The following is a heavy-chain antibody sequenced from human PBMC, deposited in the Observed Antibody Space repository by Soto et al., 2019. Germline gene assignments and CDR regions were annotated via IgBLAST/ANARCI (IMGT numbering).Heavy chain of an antibody. D-gene: IGHD2-15*01. CDR1: GFTFSSYA. J-gene: IGHJ3*01. CDR2: ISGSGGST. Sequence: GGSLRLSCAASGFTFSSYAMSWVRQAPGKGLEWVSAISGSGGSTYYADSVKGRFSISRDNSKNTLYLQMNSLRAEDTAVYYCAREPRYCRGGSCSITGDASDFCGQGTMVTVSS. CDR3: AREPRYCRGGSCSITGDASDF. V-gene: IGHV3-23*01.